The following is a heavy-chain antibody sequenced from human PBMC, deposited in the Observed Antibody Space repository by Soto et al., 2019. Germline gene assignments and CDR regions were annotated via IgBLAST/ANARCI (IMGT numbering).Heavy chain of an antibody. J-gene: IGHJ3*02. CDR2: ISAYNGNT. Sequence: ASVKVSCKASGYTFTSYGISWVRQAPGQGLEWMGWISAYNGNTNYAQKLQGRVTMTTDTSTSTAYMELRSLRSDDTAVYYCASINYDPSLKSRVTLSVDTSKNQFSLKLSSVTAADTAVYYCARGVGGGSKLFYDILTGYLPQDAFDIWGQGTMVTVSS. D-gene: IGHD3-10*01. CDR1: GYTFTSYG. V-gene: IGHV1-18*01. CDR3: ASINYDPSLKSRVTLSVDTSKNQFSLKLSSVTAADTAVYYCARGVGGGSKLFYDILTGYLPQDAFDI.